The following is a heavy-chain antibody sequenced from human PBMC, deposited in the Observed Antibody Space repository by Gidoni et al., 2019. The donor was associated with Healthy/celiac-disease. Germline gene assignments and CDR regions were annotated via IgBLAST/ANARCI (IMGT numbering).Heavy chain of an antibody. D-gene: IGHD6-13*01. CDR3: ARDAAGDSSSWYLYYYYGMDV. CDR2: ISSSSSYI. V-gene: IGHV3-21*01. CDR1: GFTFSSYS. J-gene: IGHJ6*02. Sequence: EVQLVESGGGLVKPGGSLRLYCAASGFTFSSYSMNWVRQAPGKGLEWVSSISSSSSYIYYADSVKGRFTISRDNAKNSLYLQMNSLRAEDTAVYYCARDAAGDSSSWYLYYYYGMDVWGQGTTVTVSS.